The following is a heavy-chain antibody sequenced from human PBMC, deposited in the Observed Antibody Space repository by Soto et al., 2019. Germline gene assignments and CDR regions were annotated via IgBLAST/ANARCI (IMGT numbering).Heavy chain of an antibody. Sequence: ASVKVSCKASGYTFTSYGISWVRQAPGQGLEWMGWISAYNGNTNYAQKLQGRVTMTTDTSTSTAYMELRSLRSDDTAVYCCARDRDGYNSLADAFDIWVQVTMFTV. J-gene: IGHJ3*02. V-gene: IGHV1-18*04. CDR2: ISAYNGNT. D-gene: IGHD5-12*01. CDR1: GYTFTSYG. CDR3: ARDRDGYNSLADAFDI.